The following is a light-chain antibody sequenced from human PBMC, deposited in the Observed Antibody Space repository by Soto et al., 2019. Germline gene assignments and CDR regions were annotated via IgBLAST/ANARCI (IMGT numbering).Light chain of an antibody. CDR2: DAS. CDR3: QQYDDLFS. J-gene: IGKJ3*01. Sequence: DIPMTQSPSSLSASVGDRVTVTCQASRDISHYLNWYQHKPGKPPKLLIYDASFLETGVPSRFSGSRSGTNFTFTISSLQPEDIATYYCQQYDDLFSFGPGTKVNI. CDR1: RDISHY. V-gene: IGKV1-33*01.